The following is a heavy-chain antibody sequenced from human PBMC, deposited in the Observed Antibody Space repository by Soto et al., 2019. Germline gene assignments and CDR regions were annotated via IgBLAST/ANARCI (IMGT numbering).Heavy chain of an antibody. CDR2: ISYDGSNK. J-gene: IGHJ6*02. D-gene: IGHD2-2*02. CDR3: ARAKKLQIVVVPAAIPGNGMDV. V-gene: IGHV3-30-3*01. CDR1: GFTFSSYA. Sequence: SLRLSCAASGFTFSSYAMHWVRQAPGKGLEWVAVISYDGSNKYYADSVKGRFTISRDNSKNTLYLQMNSLRAEDTAVYYCARAKKLQIVVVPAAIPGNGMDVWGQGTTVTVSS.